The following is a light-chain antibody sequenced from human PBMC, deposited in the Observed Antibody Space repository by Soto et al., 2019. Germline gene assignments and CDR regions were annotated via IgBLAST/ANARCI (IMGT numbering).Light chain of an antibody. Sequence: QSALTQPASVSGSPGQSITISWTGTSSDVGAYNYVSWYQQQSGKAPKLMIHEVSNRPSGVSNRFSGSKSGNTASLTISGLQAEDEADYYCSSYTTSRAYVFGIGTKVTVL. V-gene: IGLV2-14*01. CDR1: SSDVGAYNY. CDR2: EVS. CDR3: SSYTTSRAYV. J-gene: IGLJ1*01.